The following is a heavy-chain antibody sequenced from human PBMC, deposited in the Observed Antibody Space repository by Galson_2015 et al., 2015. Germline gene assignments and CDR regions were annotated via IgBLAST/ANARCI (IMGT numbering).Heavy chain of an antibody. V-gene: IGHV3-64D*08. D-gene: IGHD6-19*01. CDR3: VRRGMAVAGTGNYFDY. J-gene: IGHJ4*02. Sequence: SLRLSCAASGFTFSDYAIHWVRQAPGKGLERVSAITGSGGSTHYANSVKGRFTISRDNSKNTLYLQMSSLRGDDTAVYYCVRRGMAVAGTGNYFDYWGQGTLVTVSS. CDR1: GFTFSDYA. CDR2: ITGSGGST.